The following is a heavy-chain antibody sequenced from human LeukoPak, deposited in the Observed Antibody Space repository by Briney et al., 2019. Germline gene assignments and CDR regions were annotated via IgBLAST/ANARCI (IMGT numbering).Heavy chain of an antibody. Sequence: GGSLRLSCAASGFTFSSYAMNWVRQAPGKGLEWVSAIRSGGGGTYYADSVKGRFTISRDNSKNTLYLQMNSLRAEDTAVYYCAKDGYYDFWSGYYDHLDYWGQGTLVSVSS. V-gene: IGHV3-23*01. J-gene: IGHJ4*02. D-gene: IGHD3-3*01. CDR1: GFTFSSYA. CDR3: AKDGYYDFWSGYYDHLDY. CDR2: IRSGGGGT.